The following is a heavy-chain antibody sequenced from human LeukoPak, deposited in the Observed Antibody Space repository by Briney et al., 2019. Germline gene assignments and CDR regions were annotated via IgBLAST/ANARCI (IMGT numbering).Heavy chain of an antibody. D-gene: IGHD2-2*01. J-gene: IGHJ6*04. V-gene: IGHV3-30*18. CDR3: AKDLQYQLLFQYYYYGMDV. CDR1: GFTFSSYG. CDR2: ISYDGSNK. Sequence: GRSLRLSCAASGFTFSSYGMHWVRQAPGKGLEWVAVISYDGSNKYYADSVKGRFTISRDNSKNTLYPQMNSLRAEDTAVYYCAKDLQYQLLFQYYYYGMDVWGKGTTVTVSS.